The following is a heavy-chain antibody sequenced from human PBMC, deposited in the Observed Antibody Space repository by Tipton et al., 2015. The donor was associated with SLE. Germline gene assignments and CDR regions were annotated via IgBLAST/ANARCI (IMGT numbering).Heavy chain of an antibody. V-gene: IGHV3-30*04. CDR3: AATPGSMFGGWLDP. CDR2: ISYDGRNK. D-gene: IGHD3-10*02. Sequence: SLRLSCAASGFTFSNYAMHWVRQAPGKGLEWVAVISYDGRNKYYADSVKGRFTISRDNSKNTLYLQMNRLRVEDTAVYYCAATPGSMFGGWLDPWGQGTLVTVSS. CDR1: GFTFSNYA. J-gene: IGHJ5*02.